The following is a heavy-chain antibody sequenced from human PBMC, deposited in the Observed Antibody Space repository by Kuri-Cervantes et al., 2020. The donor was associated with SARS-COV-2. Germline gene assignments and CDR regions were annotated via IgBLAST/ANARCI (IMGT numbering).Heavy chain of an antibody. CDR1: GYTFTNFA. CDR2: INTNTGNP. Sequence: ASVKVSCRASGYTFTNFALNWVRQAPGQGLEWMGWINTNTGNPTYAQGFTGRFVSSLDTSVSTAYLQISSLKAEDTAVYYCARDRGLYGDYGGWFDPWGQGTLVTVSS. D-gene: IGHD4-17*01. CDR3: ARDRGLYGDYGGWFDP. J-gene: IGHJ5*02. V-gene: IGHV7-4-1*02.